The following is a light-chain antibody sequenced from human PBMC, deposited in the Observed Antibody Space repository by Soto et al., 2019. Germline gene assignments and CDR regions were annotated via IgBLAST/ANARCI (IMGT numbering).Light chain of an antibody. CDR2: LKSDGSH. J-gene: IGLJ3*02. CDR1: SGHSSYA. Sequence: QPVLTQSPSASASLGASVNLTCTLSSGHSSYAIAWHQQQPEKGPRYLMKLKSDGSHKKGDGIPDRFSGSSSGAECYLTISSLQSEDEADYYCQTWSAGIQVFGGGTKLTVL. CDR3: QTWSAGIQV. V-gene: IGLV4-69*01.